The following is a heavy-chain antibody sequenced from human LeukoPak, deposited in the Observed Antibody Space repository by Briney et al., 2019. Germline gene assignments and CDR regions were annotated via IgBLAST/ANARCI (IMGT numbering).Heavy chain of an antibody. CDR1: GFTVSSIY. J-gene: IGHJ4*02. Sequence: GGSLTLSCAASGFTVSSIYMNWVRQAPGKGLQGASVLYSDGTTYYSDSVEGRFSISSYDSTHTLYLHMNRLKAEAAAVYYCARAPNCMFDQWGEGTLVTVSS. CDR2: LYSDGTT. CDR3: ARAPNCMFDQ. D-gene: IGHD1-1*01. V-gene: IGHV3-53*01.